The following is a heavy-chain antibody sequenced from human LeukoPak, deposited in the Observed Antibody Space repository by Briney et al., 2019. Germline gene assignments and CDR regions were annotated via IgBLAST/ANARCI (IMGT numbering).Heavy chain of an antibody. CDR3: ARAKEGGPTYYYYGMDV. Sequence: SETLSLTCTVSGVSISSYYWSWIRQPPGKGLERLGHIYYSGSTNQNPSLKSRVTISLDTSKNQFSLRLSSVTAADTAVYYCARAKEGGPTYYYYGMDVWGQGTTVTISS. CDR2: IYYSGST. V-gene: IGHV4-59*01. J-gene: IGHJ6*02. D-gene: IGHD2-15*01. CDR1: GVSISSYY.